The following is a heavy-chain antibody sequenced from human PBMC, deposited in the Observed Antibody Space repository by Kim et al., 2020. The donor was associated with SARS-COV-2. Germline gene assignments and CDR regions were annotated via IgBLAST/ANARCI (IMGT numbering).Heavy chain of an antibody. D-gene: IGHD5-12*01. CDR2: ISSSSSYI. V-gene: IGHV3-21*01. CDR1: GFTFSSYS. Sequence: GGSLRLSCAASGFTFSSYSMNWVRQAPGKGLEWVSSISSSSSYIYYADSVKGRFTISRDNAKNSLYLQMNSLRAEDTAVYYCARDWNEVDIVATITGGCFDYWGQGTLVTVSS. CDR3: ARDWNEVDIVATITGGCFDY. J-gene: IGHJ4*02.